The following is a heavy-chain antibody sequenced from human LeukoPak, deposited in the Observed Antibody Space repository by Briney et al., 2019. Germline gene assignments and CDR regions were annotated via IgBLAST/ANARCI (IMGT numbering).Heavy chain of an antibody. CDR1: GFIFNTYA. V-gene: IGHV3-23*01. D-gene: IGHD3-10*01. CDR3: AKDRISYTTSPGELSH. CDR2: IRGSGEST. Sequence: GGSLRLSCAASGFIFNTYAMSWVRQAPGKGLEWVSTIRGSGESTHYADSVQGRFTTSRDNSLYTVYLQMDSLRGDDTAVYYCAKDRISYTTSPGELSHWGQGTLVIVSS. J-gene: IGHJ4*02.